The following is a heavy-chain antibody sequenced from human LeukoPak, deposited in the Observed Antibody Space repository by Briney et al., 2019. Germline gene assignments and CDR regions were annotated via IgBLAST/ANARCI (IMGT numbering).Heavy chain of an antibody. CDR2: ISYDGSNK. CDR1: GFTFSSYA. CDR3: ARDRYSGYVIYYYYGMDV. J-gene: IGHJ6*02. D-gene: IGHD5-12*01. V-gene: IGHV3-30-3*01. Sequence: GGSLRLSCAASGFTFSSYAMHWVRQAPGKGLEWVAVISYDGSNKYCADSVKGRFTISRDNSKNTLYLQMNSLRAEDTAVYYCARDRYSGYVIYYYYGMDVWGRGTTVTVSS.